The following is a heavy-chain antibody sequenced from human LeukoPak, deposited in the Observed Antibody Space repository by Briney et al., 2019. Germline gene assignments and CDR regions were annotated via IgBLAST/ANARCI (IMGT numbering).Heavy chain of an antibody. Sequence: PGGSLRLSCAASGFSFTNAWMNWVRQAPGKGLEWVGFIKRKTDGGTADYAAPVKGRFTISRDDSKNTLYLQMNSLRAEDTAVYYCAKFADTAMVTSNWFDPWGQGTLVTVSS. CDR1: GFSFTNAW. V-gene: IGHV3-15*01. J-gene: IGHJ5*02. D-gene: IGHD5-18*01. CDR2: IKRKTDGGTA. CDR3: AKFADTAMVTSNWFDP.